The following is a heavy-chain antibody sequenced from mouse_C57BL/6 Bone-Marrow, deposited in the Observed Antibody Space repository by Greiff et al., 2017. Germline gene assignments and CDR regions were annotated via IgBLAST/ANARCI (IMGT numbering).Heavy chain of an antibody. CDR1: GFTFSNYW. Sequence: EVKLVESGGGLVQPGGSMKLSCVASGFTFSNYWMNWVRQSPEKGLEWVAQIRLKSDNYATHYAESVKGRFTISRDDSKSSVYLQMNNLRAEDTGIYYCTEGYHWYFDVWGTGTTVTVSS. J-gene: IGHJ1*03. CDR3: TEGYHWYFDV. D-gene: IGHD2-2*01. CDR2: IRLKSDNYAT. V-gene: IGHV6-3*01.